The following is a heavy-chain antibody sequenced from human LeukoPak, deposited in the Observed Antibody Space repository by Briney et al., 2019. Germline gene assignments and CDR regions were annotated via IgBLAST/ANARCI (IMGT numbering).Heavy chain of an antibody. D-gene: IGHD5-18*01. J-gene: IGHJ4*02. Sequence: GGSLRLSCAASGFTFSSYSMNWVRQAPGKGLEWVSSIISSSSYIYYADSVKGRFTISRDNAKNSLYLQMNSLRAEDTAVYYCARDGYSYGTFDYWGQGTLVTVSS. CDR1: GFTFSSYS. V-gene: IGHV3-21*01. CDR2: IISSSSYI. CDR3: ARDGYSYGTFDY.